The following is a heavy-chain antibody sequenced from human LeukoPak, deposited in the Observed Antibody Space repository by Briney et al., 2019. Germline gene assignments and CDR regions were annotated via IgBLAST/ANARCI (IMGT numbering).Heavy chain of an antibody. J-gene: IGHJ5*02. Sequence: PSETLSLTCTVSGGSISSYYWSWIRQPPGKGLEWIGYIYCSGSTNYNPSLKSRVTISVDTSKNQFSLKLSSVTAADTAVYYCARVGGIVVVPAQLPLRYNWFDPWGQGTLVTVSS. CDR1: GGSISSYY. V-gene: IGHV4-59*01. D-gene: IGHD2-2*01. CDR2: IYCSGST. CDR3: ARVGGIVVVPAQLPLRYNWFDP.